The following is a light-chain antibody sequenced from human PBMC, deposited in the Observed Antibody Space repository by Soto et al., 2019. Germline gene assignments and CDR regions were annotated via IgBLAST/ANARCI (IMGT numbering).Light chain of an antibody. Sequence: QSVLTQPPSVSGAPGQWVIISCTGSSSNIGAGRDVHWYRQFPGEAPKFLISDSNHRPSGVPDRFSVSKSGASASLAITGLRPEDEGDYFCQSYGTSLSGLYVFGTGTKVTVL. J-gene: IGLJ1*01. CDR2: DSN. V-gene: IGLV1-40*01. CDR1: SSNIGAGRD. CDR3: QSYGTSLSGLYV.